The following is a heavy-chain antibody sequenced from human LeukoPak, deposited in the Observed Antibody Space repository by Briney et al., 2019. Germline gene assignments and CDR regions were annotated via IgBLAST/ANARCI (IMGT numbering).Heavy chain of an antibody. CDR1: GFTFSSYS. CDR2: ISSSSSTI. D-gene: IGHD3-9*01. V-gene: IGHV3-48*04. Sequence: GGSLRLSCAASGFTFSSYSMNWVRQAPGKGLEWVSYISSSSSTIYYADSVKGRFTISRDNAKNSLYLQMNSLRAEDTAVYYCARGKPEPAGYPLDYWGQGTLVTVSS. J-gene: IGHJ4*02. CDR3: ARGKPEPAGYPLDY.